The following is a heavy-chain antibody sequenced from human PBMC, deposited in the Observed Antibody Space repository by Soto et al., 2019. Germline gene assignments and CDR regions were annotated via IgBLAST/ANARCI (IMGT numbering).Heavy chain of an antibody. CDR1: GFAFDDYA. V-gene: IGHV3-20*04. D-gene: IGHD6-13*01. CDR2: INWNGGST. J-gene: IGHJ5*02. Sequence: EVQLVESGGGVVRPGGSLRLSCAASGFAFDDYAMSWVRQAPGKGLEWVSGINWNGGSTYYADSVKGRFTISRDDAKNSLYLQMNSLRAEDTAFYYCARGPYSRSSYWWFDPWGQGTLVTVSS. CDR3: ARGPYSRSSYWWFDP.